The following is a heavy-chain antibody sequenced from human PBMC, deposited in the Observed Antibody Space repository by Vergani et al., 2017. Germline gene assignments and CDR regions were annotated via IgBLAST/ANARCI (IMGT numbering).Heavy chain of an antibody. CDR3: AKDVDYCIGGSCYSEGVDY. Sequence: EVQLLESGGGLVQPGGSLRLSCAASGFTFSSYAMSWVRPAPGKGLEWVSAISGSGGSTYYADSVKGRFTISRDNSKNTLYLQMNSLRAEDTAVYYCAKDVDYCIGGSCYSEGVDYWGQGTLVTVSS. CDR2: ISGSGGST. CDR1: GFTFSSYA. V-gene: IGHV3-23*01. D-gene: IGHD2-15*01. J-gene: IGHJ4*02.